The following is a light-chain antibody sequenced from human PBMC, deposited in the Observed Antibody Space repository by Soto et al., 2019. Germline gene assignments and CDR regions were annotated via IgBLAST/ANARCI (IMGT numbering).Light chain of an antibody. V-gene: IGKV3-15*01. CDR2: GVS. J-gene: IGKJ5*01. Sequence: EILMTQSPATLSVSPGERATLSCRASQSVSSNLAWYQQKPGQAPRLLIYGVSTRATDIPARFSGSGSGTEFTLTISSLQSEDFAVYYCQQYKEWPPFTFGQGTRLEIK. CDR1: QSVSSN. CDR3: QQYKEWPPFT.